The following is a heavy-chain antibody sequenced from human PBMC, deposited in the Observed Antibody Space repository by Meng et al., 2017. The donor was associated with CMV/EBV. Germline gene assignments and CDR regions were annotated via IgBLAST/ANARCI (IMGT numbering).Heavy chain of an antibody. J-gene: IGHJ2*01. CDR2: IRSQAYGGTT. V-gene: IGHV3-49*04. CDR1: GFIFGHYA. CDR3: TRGGVDFWSGCGYFDL. Sequence: GESLKISCTTSGFIFGHYAMTWVRQAPGKGLEWVGFIRSQAYGGTTEYAASVNGRFTISRDDSKSIAYLQMNSLKTEDTAVYYCTRGGVDFWSGCGYFDLWGRGTLVTVSS. D-gene: IGHD3-3*01.